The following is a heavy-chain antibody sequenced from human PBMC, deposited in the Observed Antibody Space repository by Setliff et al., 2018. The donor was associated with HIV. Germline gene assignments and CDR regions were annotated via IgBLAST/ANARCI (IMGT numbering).Heavy chain of an antibody. V-gene: IGHV4-59*08. J-gene: IGHJ5*02. CDR1: GGSISSYY. CDR3: AKRTFGSGRLDP. CDR2: IFYTGST. D-gene: IGHD3-16*01. Sequence: SETLSLTCTVSGGSISSYYWTWLRQFPGKGLEWIGFIFYTGSTTYNPSLKSRVTISMDTSKNQFSLNLNSVTATDTAVYYCAKRTFGSGRLDPWGQGTLVTVSS.